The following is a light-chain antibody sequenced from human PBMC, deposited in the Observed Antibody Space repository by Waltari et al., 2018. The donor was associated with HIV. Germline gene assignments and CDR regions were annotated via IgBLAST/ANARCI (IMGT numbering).Light chain of an antibody. Sequence: SYELTQPPSLSVSPGQTASIPCSGNKLDNQYVCWYHQRPGQSPVLVIYQDTKRPSEIPERFSGSSSGDTATLTISETQTGDEGDYYCQAWDSTVAVFGGGTRLTVL. V-gene: IGLV3-1*01. CDR3: QAWDSTVAV. CDR1: KLDNQY. J-gene: IGLJ2*01. CDR2: QDT.